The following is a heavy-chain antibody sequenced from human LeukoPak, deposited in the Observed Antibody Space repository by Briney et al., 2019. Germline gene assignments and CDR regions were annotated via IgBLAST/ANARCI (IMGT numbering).Heavy chain of an antibody. J-gene: IGHJ4*02. Sequence: ASVKVSCKASGYIFTSYEINWVRQATGQGLEWMGCIHPNSGNTGYAQKVQGRVTMTRNDSMSTAYMELSSLRSEDTAVYYCARGQGWCSGGSCYLYYFDYWGQGTLVTVSS. CDR2: IHPNSGNT. V-gene: IGHV1-8*01. CDR3: ARGQGWCSGGSCYLYYFDY. CDR1: GYIFTSYE. D-gene: IGHD2-15*01.